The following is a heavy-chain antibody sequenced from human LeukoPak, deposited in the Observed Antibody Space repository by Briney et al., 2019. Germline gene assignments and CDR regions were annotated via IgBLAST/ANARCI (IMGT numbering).Heavy chain of an antibody. CDR2: MNPNSGNT. J-gene: IGHJ4*02. CDR3: TRGSSGRRDN. Sequence: SVKVSCKASGYTFASCDINWLRQATGQGLKWMGWMNPNSGNTGYGQSFQGRSTMTRDISIGTAYMEVSHLTSADTAIYYCTRGSSGRRDNWGEGTLVTVSA. V-gene: IGHV1-8*01. D-gene: IGHD6-19*01. CDR1: GYTFASCD.